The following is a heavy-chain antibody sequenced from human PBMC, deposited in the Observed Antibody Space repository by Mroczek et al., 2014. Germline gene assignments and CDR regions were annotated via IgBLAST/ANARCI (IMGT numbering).Heavy chain of an antibody. CDR3: ARHRLGSTRFGVDY. CDR1: GGSIINSAYY. CDR2: IYYSGST. Sequence: QVQLQESGPGLVKPSETLSLICTVSGGSIINSAYYWGWIRQPPGKGLEWIATIYYSGSTYYTPSLKSRVTISVDTSKNQFSLSLNSATAADTAVYYCARHRLGSTRFGVDYWGQGTLVTVSS. J-gene: IGHJ4*02. D-gene: IGHD3-10*01. V-gene: IGHV4-39*01.